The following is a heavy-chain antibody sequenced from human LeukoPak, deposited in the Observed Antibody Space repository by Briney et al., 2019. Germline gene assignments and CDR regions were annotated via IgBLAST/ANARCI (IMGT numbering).Heavy chain of an antibody. Sequence: ASVKVSCKASGYTFTGYYMHWVRQAPGQGLEWMGWINPNSGGTNYAQKFQGRVTMTRDTPISTAYMELSRLRSDDTAVYYCARADCSSTSCYLYYYYYMDVWGKGTTVTISS. V-gene: IGHV1-2*02. J-gene: IGHJ6*03. D-gene: IGHD2-2*01. CDR2: INPNSGGT. CDR3: ARADCSSTSCYLYYYYYMDV. CDR1: GYTFTGYY.